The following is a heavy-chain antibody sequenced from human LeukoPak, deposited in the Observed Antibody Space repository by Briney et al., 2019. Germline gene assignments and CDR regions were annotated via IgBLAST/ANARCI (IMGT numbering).Heavy chain of an antibody. CDR2: ISYDGSNK. CDR3: AKDGGIVVVRGMDV. V-gene: IGHV3-30*18. Sequence: GGSLRLSCAASGFTFSSYGMHWVRQAPGKGLEWVAVISYDGSNKYHADSVKGRFTISRDNSKNTLYLQMNSLRAEDTAVYYCAKDGGIVVVRGMDVWGQGTTVTVSS. CDR1: GFTFSSYG. J-gene: IGHJ6*02. D-gene: IGHD2-2*01.